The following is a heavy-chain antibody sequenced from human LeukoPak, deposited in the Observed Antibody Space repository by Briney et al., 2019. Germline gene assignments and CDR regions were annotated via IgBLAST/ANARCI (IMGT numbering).Heavy chain of an antibody. D-gene: IGHD3-16*01. CDR2: IYPPDSDT. CDR1: GYRFASYY. J-gene: IGHJ4*02. Sequence: GEPLKISCKASGYRFASYYIGWVRQMPGKGLEWMGIIYPPDSDTTYSPAIQGQVTIPADRSTNTVYLQWSSLKASDTAIYYCARRGSGFPAYYFDQWGQGTLVTVSA. V-gene: IGHV5-51*01. CDR3: ARRGSGFPAYYFDQ.